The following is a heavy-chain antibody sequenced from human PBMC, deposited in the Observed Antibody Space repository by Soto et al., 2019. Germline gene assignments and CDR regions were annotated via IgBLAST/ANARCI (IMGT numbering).Heavy chain of an antibody. CDR3: ARDRQYYYDRWYYFDY. Sequence: LSLTCTVSGGSISSGGYYWSWIRQHPGKGLEWIGYIYYSGSTYYNPSLKSRVTISVDTSKNQFSLKLSSVTAADTAVYYCARDRQYYYDRWYYFDYWGQGTLVTVSS. J-gene: IGHJ4*02. D-gene: IGHD3-10*02. V-gene: IGHV4-31*03. CDR2: IYYSGST. CDR1: GGSISSGGYY.